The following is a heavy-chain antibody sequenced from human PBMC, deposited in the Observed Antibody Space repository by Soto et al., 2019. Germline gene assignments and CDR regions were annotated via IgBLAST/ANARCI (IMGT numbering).Heavy chain of an antibody. J-gene: IGHJ5*02. V-gene: IGHV4-34*01. CDR3: ARGLYSSGWYSWFDP. D-gene: IGHD6-19*01. CDR1: GGSFSGYY. Sequence: SETLSLTCAVYGGSFSGYYWSWIRQPPGKGLEWIGEINHSGSTNHNPSLKSRVTISVDPSKNQFSLKLSSVTAADTAVYYCARGLYSSGWYSWFDPWGQGTLVTVS. CDR2: INHSGST.